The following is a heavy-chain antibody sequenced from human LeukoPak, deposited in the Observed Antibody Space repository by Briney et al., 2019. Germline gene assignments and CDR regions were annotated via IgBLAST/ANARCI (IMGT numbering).Heavy chain of an antibody. CDR3: ARGRITMIRGFYYFDY. J-gene: IGHJ4*02. CDR1: GFTVSSNY. V-gene: IGHV3-53*01. CDR2: IYSGGST. D-gene: IGHD3-22*01. Sequence: GGSLRLSSAASGFTVSSNYMSWVRQAPGKGLEWVSVIYSGGSTYYADSVKGRFTISRDNSKNTLYLQMNSLRAEDTAVYYCARGRITMIRGFYYFDYWGQGTLVTVSS.